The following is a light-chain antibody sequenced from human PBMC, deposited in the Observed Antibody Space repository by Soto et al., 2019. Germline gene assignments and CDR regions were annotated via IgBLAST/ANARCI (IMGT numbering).Light chain of an antibody. CDR1: QSVRSN. CDR2: GAS. V-gene: IGKV3-15*01. Sequence: DIVMTQSPATMSVSPGERATLSCRASQSVRSNLAWYQQKPGQAPRLLIYGASTRATGIPARFSGSGSGTEFTLTVSSLQSEDFAVYYCQQYNNWPPVTFGQGTRLEIK. CDR3: QQYNNWPPVT. J-gene: IGKJ5*01.